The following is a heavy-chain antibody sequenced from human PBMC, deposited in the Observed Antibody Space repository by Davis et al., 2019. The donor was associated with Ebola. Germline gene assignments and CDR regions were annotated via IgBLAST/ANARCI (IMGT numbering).Heavy chain of an antibody. J-gene: IGHJ4*02. CDR1: GYTFTSYY. CDR2: INPSGGST. V-gene: IGHV1-46*01. D-gene: IGHD5-24*01. CDR3: ARGGMATIRTELGY. Sequence: ASVKVSCKASGYTFTSYYMHWVRQAPGQGLEWMGIINPSGGSTSYAQKFQGRVTITADESTSTAYMELSSLRSEDTAVYYCARGGMATIRTELGYWGQGTLVTVSS.